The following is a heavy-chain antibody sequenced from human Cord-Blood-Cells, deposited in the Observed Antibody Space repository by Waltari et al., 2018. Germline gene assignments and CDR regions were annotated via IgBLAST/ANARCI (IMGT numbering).Heavy chain of an antibody. D-gene: IGHD3-9*01. V-gene: IGHV3-73*02. J-gene: IGHJ4*02. CDR3: TRFRLNNFDY. Sequence: EVQLVESGGGLVQPGGSLKLSCAASGFTFSGSAMHWVRQASGTGLDGVGRIRSRANSYATGYAASVKGRFTISRDDSKVTAYLQMNSLKTEDTAVYYCTRFRLNNFDYWGQGTLVTVSS. CDR2: IRSRANSYAT. CDR1: GFTFSGSA.